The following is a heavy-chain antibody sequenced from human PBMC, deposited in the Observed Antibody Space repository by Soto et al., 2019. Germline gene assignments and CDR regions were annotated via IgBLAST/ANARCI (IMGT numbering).Heavy chain of an antibody. CDR1: GFTFSSYA. J-gene: IGHJ5*02. Sequence: EVQLLESGGGLVQPGGSLRLSCAASGFTFSSYAMSWVRQAPGKGLEWVSAISGSGGSTYYADSVKGRFTISRDNSKNTLYLQMNSLRAEDTAVYYCAKGGGERITIFGVVPNNWFDPWGQGTLVTVSS. CDR2: ISGSGGST. CDR3: AKGGGERITIFGVVPNNWFDP. D-gene: IGHD3-3*01. V-gene: IGHV3-23*01.